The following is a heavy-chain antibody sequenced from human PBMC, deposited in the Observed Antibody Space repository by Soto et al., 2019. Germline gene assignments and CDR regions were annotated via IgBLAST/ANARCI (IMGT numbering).Heavy chain of an antibody. D-gene: IGHD4-17*01. J-gene: IGHJ2*01. CDR2: IYSGGST. V-gene: IGHV3-66*01. Sequence: EVQLVESGGGLVQPGGSLRLSCAASGFTVSSNYMSWVRQAPGKGLEWVSVIYSGGSTYYAVSVKGRFTISRDNSKNTLYLQMNSLSAEDTAVYYCAREGFYGDYVQGYFDLWGRGTLVTVSS. CDR1: GFTVSSNY. CDR3: AREGFYGDYVQGYFDL.